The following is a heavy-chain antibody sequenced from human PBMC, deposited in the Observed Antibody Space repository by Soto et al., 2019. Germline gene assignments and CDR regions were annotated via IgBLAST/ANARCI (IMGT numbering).Heavy chain of an antibody. J-gene: IGHJ4*02. D-gene: IGHD3-22*01. CDR1: GFTFSTYV. Sequence: PGGSLRLSCAASGFTFSTYVVSWVRQAPGKGLEWVSVITGSGDNTHYADSVKGRFTISRDNSKNTLYLQMNSLRAEDTAVYYCAKNYYDTSGPDYWGQGTLVTVSS. V-gene: IGHV3-23*01. CDR3: AKNYYDTSGPDY. CDR2: ITGSGDNT.